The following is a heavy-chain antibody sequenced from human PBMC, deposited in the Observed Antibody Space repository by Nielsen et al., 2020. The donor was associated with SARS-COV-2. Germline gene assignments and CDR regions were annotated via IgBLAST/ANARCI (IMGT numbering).Heavy chain of an antibody. D-gene: IGHD2-15*01. J-gene: IGHJ6*02. CDR1: GFTFSSYS. V-gene: IGHV3-21*04. Sequence: GESLKISCAASGFTFSSYSMNWVRQAPGKGLEWVSSISSSSSYIYYADSVKGRFTISRDNAKNSLYLQMNSLRAEDTAVYYCARGRCSGGSCYLYYYYYGMDVWGQGTTVTVSS. CDR3: ARGRCSGGSCYLYYYYYGMDV. CDR2: ISSSSSYI.